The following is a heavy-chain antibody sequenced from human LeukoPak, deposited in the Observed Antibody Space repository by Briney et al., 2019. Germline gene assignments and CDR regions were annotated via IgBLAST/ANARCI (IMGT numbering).Heavy chain of an antibody. V-gene: IGHV3-23*01. D-gene: IGHD5-18*01. CDR3: AQREGYTSGGY. Sequence: GGSLRLSCAASGFTFSSYGMHWVRQAPGKGLEWVSGISGSGGDTYYADSVKGRFTISRDNSKNTLYLEMNSLRAEDTAVYYCAQREGYTSGGYWGQGTLVTVSS. J-gene: IGHJ4*02. CDR1: GFTFSSYG. CDR2: ISGSGGDT.